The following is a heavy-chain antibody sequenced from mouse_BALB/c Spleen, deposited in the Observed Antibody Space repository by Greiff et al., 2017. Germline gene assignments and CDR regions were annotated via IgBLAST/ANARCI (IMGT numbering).Heavy chain of an antibody. J-gene: IGHJ4*01. D-gene: IGHD3-1*01. V-gene: IGHV5-12-1*01. CDR1: GFAFSSYD. CDR3: ARELGDEDAMDY. CDR2: ISSGGGST. Sequence: EVQLVESGGGLVKPGGSLKLSCAASGFAFSSYDMSWVRQTPEKRLEWVAYISSGGGSTYYPDTVKGRFTISRDNAKNTLYLQMSSLKSEDTAMYYCARELGDEDAMDYWGQGTSVTVSS.